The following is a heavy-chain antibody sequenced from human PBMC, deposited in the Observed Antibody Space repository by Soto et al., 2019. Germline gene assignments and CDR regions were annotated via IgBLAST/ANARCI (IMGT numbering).Heavy chain of an antibody. V-gene: IGHV3-23*01. CDR1: GFTFSIYA. CDR2: ISGSGGST. Sequence: GGSLSLSCAASGFTFSIYAMSWVRQAPGKGLEWVSAISGSGGSTNYADSVKGRFTISRDNAKNMLYLQMNSLRPDDTAVYYCASMLTGSCDYCGQGTLVTVSS. J-gene: IGHJ4*02. D-gene: IGHD1-20*01. CDR3: ASMLTGSCDY.